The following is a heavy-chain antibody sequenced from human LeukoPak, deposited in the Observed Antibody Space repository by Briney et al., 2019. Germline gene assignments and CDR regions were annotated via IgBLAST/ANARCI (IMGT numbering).Heavy chain of an antibody. Sequence: SETLSLTCAVYGGSFNNYYWSWIRQPPGKGQEWIGEINHSGSTNYNPSLKSRVPISVDTSKNQFSLKLSSVTAADTAVYYCARHNDSSGVLDYWGQGTLVTVSS. CDR3: ARHNDSSGVLDY. CDR2: INHSGST. CDR1: GGSFNNYY. J-gene: IGHJ4*02. V-gene: IGHV4-34*01. D-gene: IGHD3-22*01.